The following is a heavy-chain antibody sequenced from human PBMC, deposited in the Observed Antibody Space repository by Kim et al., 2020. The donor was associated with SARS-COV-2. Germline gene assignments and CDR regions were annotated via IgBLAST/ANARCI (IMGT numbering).Heavy chain of an antibody. D-gene: IGHD4-17*01. V-gene: IGHV3-30*01. Sequence: CYADSVKGRFPISRDNSKNTLYLQMNSLRAEDTAVYYCARVLGLRGYFDYWGQGTLVTVSS. J-gene: IGHJ4*02. CDR3: ARVLGLRGYFDY.